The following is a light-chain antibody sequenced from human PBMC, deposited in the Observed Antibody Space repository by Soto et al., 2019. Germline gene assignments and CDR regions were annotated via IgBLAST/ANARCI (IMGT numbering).Light chain of an antibody. CDR1: QSISRC. CDR3: HHGYPHRT. CDR2: DAS. Sequence: DIQLTQSPSTLSASVGDRVTISCRASQSISRCLAWYQQKPGEAPKLLIYDASSLESGVPSRFSSSGSATAFTLTSRTHQDDDVASYYQHHGYPHRTFGQGTKVDIK. V-gene: IGKV1-5*01. J-gene: IGKJ1*01.